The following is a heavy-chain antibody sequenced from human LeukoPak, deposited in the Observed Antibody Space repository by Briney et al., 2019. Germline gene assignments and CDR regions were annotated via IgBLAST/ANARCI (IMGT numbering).Heavy chain of an antibody. Sequence: SETLSLTCTVSGGSISSSNYYWGWVRQPPGKGLEWIGYIYYSGSTYYNPSLKSRVTISVDTSKNEFSLKLSSVTAADTAVYYCARGMVRGDWFDPWGQGTLVTVSS. CDR3: ARGMVRGDWFDP. CDR2: IYYSGST. D-gene: IGHD3-10*01. V-gene: IGHV4-31*03. J-gene: IGHJ5*02. CDR1: GGSISSSNYY.